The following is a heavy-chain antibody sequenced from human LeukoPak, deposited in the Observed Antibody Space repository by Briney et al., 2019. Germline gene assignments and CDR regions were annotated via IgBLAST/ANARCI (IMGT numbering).Heavy chain of an antibody. V-gene: IGHV1-2*02. Sequence: ASVKVSCTASGYTFTAYYMHWVRQAPGQGLEWMGWINPNSGGTNYEQKFQGRVTMTRDTSISTAYMELSRLRFDDTAVYYWARIDYSYGHSSWPKYYYDSSCYYQALDYWGQGTLVTVSS. CDR1: GYTFTAYY. CDR3: ARIDYSYGHSSWPKYYYDSSCYYQALDY. D-gene: IGHD3-22*01. J-gene: IGHJ4*02. CDR2: INPNSGGT.